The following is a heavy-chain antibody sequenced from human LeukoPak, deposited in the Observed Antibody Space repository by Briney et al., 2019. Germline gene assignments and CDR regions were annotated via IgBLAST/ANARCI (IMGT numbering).Heavy chain of an antibody. CDR1: GFTLGNYD. D-gene: IGHD5-18*01. V-gene: IGHV3-13*01. CDR3: VREARGYHYTYFDY. CDR2: IASGCQT. Sequence: PGGSLRLSCTASGFTLGNYDMHWVRQTTGEGLEWVAAIASGCQTFYAGSVQGRFTVSRADAKNPLYLQMNSLRAGDTAVYYCVREARGYHYTYFDYWGQGTLVTVSS. J-gene: IGHJ4*02.